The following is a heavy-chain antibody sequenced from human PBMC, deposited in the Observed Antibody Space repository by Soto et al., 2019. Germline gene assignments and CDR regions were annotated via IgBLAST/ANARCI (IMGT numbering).Heavy chain of an antibody. CDR2: ISYDGSNK. CDR1: GFTFSSYG. V-gene: IGHV3-30*18. CDR3: AKEQGIAVAGTVYFQH. D-gene: IGHD6-19*01. J-gene: IGHJ1*01. Sequence: QVQLVESGGGVVQPGRSLRLSCAASGFTFSSYGMHWLSQAPGKGLEWVAVISYDGSNKYYADSVKGRFTISRDNSKNTLYLQMNSLRAEDTAVYYCAKEQGIAVAGTVYFQHWGQGTLVTVSS.